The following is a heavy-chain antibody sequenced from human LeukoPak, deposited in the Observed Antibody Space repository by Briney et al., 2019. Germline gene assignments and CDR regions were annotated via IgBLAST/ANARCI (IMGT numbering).Heavy chain of an antibody. Sequence: SQTLSLTCTVSGGSISSGSYYWSWIRQPAGKGLEWIVRIYTSGGTNYNPSLKSRVTISVDTSKNQFSLKLSSVTAADTAVYYCARDLAYSSSWYHAFDIWGQGTMVTVSS. CDR2: IYTSGGT. V-gene: IGHV4-61*02. CDR1: GGSISSGSYY. J-gene: IGHJ3*02. CDR3: ARDLAYSSSWYHAFDI. D-gene: IGHD6-13*01.